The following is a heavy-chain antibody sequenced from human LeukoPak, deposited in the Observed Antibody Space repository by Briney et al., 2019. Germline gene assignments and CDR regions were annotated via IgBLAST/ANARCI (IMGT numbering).Heavy chain of an antibody. J-gene: IGHJ4*02. D-gene: IGHD4-23*01. CDR3: ARRKYGGNSGPGYFDY. V-gene: IGHV5-51*01. Sequence: GESLQISCKGSGYSFTSYWIGWVRQMPGKGLEWMGIIYPGDSDTRYSPSFQGQVTISADKSISTAYLQWSSLKASDTAMHYCARRKYGGNSGPGYFDYWGQGTLVTVSS. CDR2: IYPGDSDT. CDR1: GYSFTSYW.